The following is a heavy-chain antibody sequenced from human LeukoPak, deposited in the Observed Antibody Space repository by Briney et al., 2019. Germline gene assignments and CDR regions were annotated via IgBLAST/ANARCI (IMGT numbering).Heavy chain of an antibody. V-gene: IGHV1-69*05. CDR2: IIPIFGTA. D-gene: IGHD4-17*01. CDR3: ARAHYGDYPFDY. Sequence: SVKVSCKASGGTFSSYAISWMRQAPGQGLEWMGGIIPIFGTANYAQKFQGRVTMTRNTSISTAYMELSSLRSEDTAVYYCARAHYGDYPFDYWGQGTLVTVSS. J-gene: IGHJ4*02. CDR1: GGTFSSYA.